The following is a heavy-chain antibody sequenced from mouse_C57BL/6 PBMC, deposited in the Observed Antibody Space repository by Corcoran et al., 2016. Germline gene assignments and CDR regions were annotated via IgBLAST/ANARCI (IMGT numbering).Heavy chain of an antibody. Sequence: QIQLVQSGPELKKPGETVKISCKASGYTFTEYPMHWVKQAPGKGFKWMGMINTYSGVPTYADDFKGRFAFSLETSASTAYLQINNLKNEDTATYFCARKEKDSSGYRFAYWGQGTLVTVSA. CDR2: INTYSGVP. J-gene: IGHJ3*01. D-gene: IGHD3-2*02. V-gene: IGHV9-2*01. CDR1: GYTFTEYP. CDR3: ARKEKDSSGYRFAY.